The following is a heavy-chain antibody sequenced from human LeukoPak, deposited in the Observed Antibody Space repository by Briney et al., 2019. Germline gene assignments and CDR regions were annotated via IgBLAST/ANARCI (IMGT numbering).Heavy chain of an antibody. CDR1: GASISSGDYY. Sequence: SETLSLTCTVSGASISSGDYYWSWIRQPPGKGLEWIGEINHSGSTNYNPSLKSRVTISVDTSKNQFSLKLSSVTAADTAVYYCARGRALRFLEWFTSDYWGQGTLVTVSS. V-gene: IGHV4-39*07. D-gene: IGHD3-3*01. J-gene: IGHJ4*02. CDR3: ARGRALRFLEWFTSDY. CDR2: INHSGST.